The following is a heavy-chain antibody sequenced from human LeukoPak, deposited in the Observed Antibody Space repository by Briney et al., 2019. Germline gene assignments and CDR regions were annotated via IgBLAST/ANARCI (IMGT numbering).Heavy chain of an antibody. Sequence: SETLSLTCTVSGGSISSYYWSWIRQPPGKGLEWIGYIYYSGSTNYNPSLKSRVTISVDTSKNQFSLKLSSVTAADTAVYYCARSTKDWFDPWGQGTLVTVSS. CDR3: ARSTKDWFDP. J-gene: IGHJ5*02. V-gene: IGHV4-59*01. D-gene: IGHD2-8*01. CDR1: GGSISSYY. CDR2: IYYSGST.